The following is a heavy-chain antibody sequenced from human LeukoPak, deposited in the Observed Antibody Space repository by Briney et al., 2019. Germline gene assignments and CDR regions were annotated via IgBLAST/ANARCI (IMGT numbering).Heavy chain of an antibody. CDR1: GGTFSSYA. J-gene: IGHJ4*02. D-gene: IGHD5-12*01. Sequence: SVKVSCKASGGTFSSYAISWVRQAPGQGLEWMGRIIPIIGTTNYAQKIQGRVTITTDESTSTAYMEMSSLRSEDTAVYYCAREGAPWLRFREPLYYFDYWGQGTLVTVSS. CDR2: IIPIIGTT. V-gene: IGHV1-69*05. CDR3: AREGAPWLRFREPLYYFDY.